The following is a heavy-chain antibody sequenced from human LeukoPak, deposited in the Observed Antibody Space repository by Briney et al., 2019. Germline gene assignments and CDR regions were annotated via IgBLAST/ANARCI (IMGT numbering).Heavy chain of an antibody. CDR2: IYYSGST. Sequence: SETLSLTCTVSGGSISSSSYYWGWIRQPPGKGLEWIGSIYYSGSTYYNPSLKSRVTISVDTSKNQFSLKLSSVTAADTAVYYCARDFAYYYGSGSYFVWGKGTTVTVSS. J-gene: IGHJ6*04. CDR1: GGSISSSSYY. V-gene: IGHV4-39*07. CDR3: ARDFAYYYGSGSYFV. D-gene: IGHD3-10*01.